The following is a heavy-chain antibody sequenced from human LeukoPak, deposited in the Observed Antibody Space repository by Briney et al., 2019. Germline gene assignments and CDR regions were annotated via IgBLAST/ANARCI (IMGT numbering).Heavy chain of an antibody. CDR3: ARDRTPHYYGSGSYDFDY. CDR1: GFTFSSYA. Sequence: GGSLRLSCAASGFTFSSYAMHWVRQAPGKGLEWVAVISYDGSNKYYADSVKGRFTISRDNSKNTLYLQMNSPRAEDTAVYYCARDRTPHYYGSGSYDFDYWGQGTLVTVSS. CDR2: ISYDGSNK. J-gene: IGHJ4*02. V-gene: IGHV3-30*04. D-gene: IGHD3-10*01.